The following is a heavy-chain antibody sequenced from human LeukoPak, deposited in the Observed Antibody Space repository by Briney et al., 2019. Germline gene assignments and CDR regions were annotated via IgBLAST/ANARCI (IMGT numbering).Heavy chain of an antibody. CDR2: ISAYNGNT. D-gene: IGHD2-2*01. Sequence: ASVKVSCKASGYTFTSYGISWVRQAPGQGLEWMGWISAYNGNTNYAQKLQGRVTMTTDTSTSTAYMELRSLRSDDTAVYYCARPTLGYCSSTSCYGFDPWGQGTLVTVSS. J-gene: IGHJ5*02. CDR1: GYTFTSYG. CDR3: ARPTLGYCSSTSCYGFDP. V-gene: IGHV1-18*01.